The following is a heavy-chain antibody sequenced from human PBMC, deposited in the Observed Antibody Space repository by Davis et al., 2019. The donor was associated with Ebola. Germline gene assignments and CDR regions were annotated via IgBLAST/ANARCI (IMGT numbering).Heavy chain of an antibody. CDR2: IYAGDSDS. CDR1: GYTFSSYW. V-gene: IGHV5-51*01. Sequence: GESLKISCKGSGYTFSSYWIGWVRQMFGKGLEWMGIIYAGDSDSKYSPSFQGQVTISVDNSISTAYLRWSSLKASDTAMYYCARQALIWGQGTQVTVSS. J-gene: IGHJ4*02. CDR3: ARQALI.